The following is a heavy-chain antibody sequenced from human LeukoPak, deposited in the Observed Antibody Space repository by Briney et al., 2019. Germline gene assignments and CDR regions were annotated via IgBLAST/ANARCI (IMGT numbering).Heavy chain of an antibody. Sequence: GGPLSLPCAASGFTCSYYYMSWLRQAPGKGLEWVSYISSSGSTIYYDYADSVKGRFTISSDNATNSLYLQMNSLRAEDTAVYYCALSTYISPFSNWGQGALVTVSS. CDR2: ISSSGSTI. J-gene: IGHJ4*02. D-gene: IGHD4-11*01. V-gene: IGHV3-11*04. CDR1: GFTCSYYY. CDR3: ALSTYISPFSN.